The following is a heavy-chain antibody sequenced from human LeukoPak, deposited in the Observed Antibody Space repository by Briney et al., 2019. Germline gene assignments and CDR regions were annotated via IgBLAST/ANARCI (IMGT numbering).Heavy chain of an antibody. D-gene: IGHD3-22*01. J-gene: IGHJ4*02. CDR3: AAPGDSSGYYPVD. V-gene: IGHV3-30*02. CDR1: GFSFSSYA. Sequence: GGSLRLSCAASGFSFSSYAMNWVRQAPGKGLEWVAFMQYDGSEIYYADSVKGRFTISRDNSKNTLYLQMNSLKGDDTDMYYCAAPGDSSGYYPVDWGQGTLVTVSS. CDR2: MQYDGSEI.